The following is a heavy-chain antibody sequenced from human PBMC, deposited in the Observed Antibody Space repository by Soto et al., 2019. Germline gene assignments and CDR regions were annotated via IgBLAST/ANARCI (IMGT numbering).Heavy chain of an antibody. J-gene: IGHJ4*02. CDR3: ARDHGDIFTGYSFDY. CDR2: IYSGGST. D-gene: IGHD3-9*01. Sequence: EVQLVESGGGLVQPGGSLRLSCAASGFTVSSNYMSWVRQAPGKGLEWVSVIYSGGSTYYADSVKGRFTISRDNSKNTLYLQMNSLRAEDTAVYYCARDHGDIFTGYSFDYWGQGTLVTVSS. CDR1: GFTVSSNY. V-gene: IGHV3-66*01.